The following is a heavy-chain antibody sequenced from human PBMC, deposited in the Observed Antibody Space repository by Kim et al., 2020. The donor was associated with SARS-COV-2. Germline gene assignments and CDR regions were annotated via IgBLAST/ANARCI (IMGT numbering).Heavy chain of an antibody. J-gene: IGHJ4*02. Sequence: ASVKVSCKTSGYTFTRDSIHWVRQAPGQGLEWMGAIDCGAGYTKYSEKFHGRVTFTRDTSASTAYMELSGLRCEDSAVFYCLGGYYFDYWGQGTPVTVSS. CDR3: LGGYYFDY. CDR2: IDCGAGYT. CDR1: GYTFTRDS. V-gene: IGHV1-3*01. D-gene: IGHD2-15*01.